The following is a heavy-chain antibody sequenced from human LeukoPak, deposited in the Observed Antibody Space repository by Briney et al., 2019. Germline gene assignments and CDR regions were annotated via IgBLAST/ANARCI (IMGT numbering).Heavy chain of an antibody. CDR1: GYTFTSYA. CDR2: INAGNGNT. J-gene: IGHJ6*02. CDR3: ARSVVVVPAAIYYYYYGMDV. V-gene: IGHV1-3*01. D-gene: IGHD2-2*01. Sequence: ASVNVSCKASGYTFTSYAMHWVRQAPGQRLEWMGWINAGNGNTKYSQKFQGRVTITRDTSASTAYMELSSLRSEDTAVYYCARSVVVVPAAIYYYYYGMDVWGQGTTVTVSS.